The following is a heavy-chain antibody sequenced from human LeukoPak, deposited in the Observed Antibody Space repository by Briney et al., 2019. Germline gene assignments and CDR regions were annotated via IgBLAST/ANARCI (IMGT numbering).Heavy chain of an antibody. J-gene: IGHJ6*03. V-gene: IGHV3-30*02. D-gene: IGHD3-22*01. CDR2: IRYDGSNK. CDR1: GFTFSDYG. Sequence: GGSLRLSCAASGFTFSDYGMHWVRQAPGKGLEWVAFIRYDGSNKDYADSVKGQFTISRDNSKNTLYLQMNSLRDEDTAVYSCAKSASGSSGYYYNYYYMDVWGKGTTVSVSS. CDR3: AKSASGSSGYYYNYYYMDV.